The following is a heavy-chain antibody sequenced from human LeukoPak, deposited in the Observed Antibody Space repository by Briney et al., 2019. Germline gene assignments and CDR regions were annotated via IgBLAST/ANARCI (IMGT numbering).Heavy chain of an antibody. CDR1: GGSISSYY. J-gene: IGHJ4*02. Sequence: PSETLSLTCTVSGGSISSYYWNWIRQPPGKGLEWIGYIFYSGSTSYNPSLKSRVTLSVDTSKNWFSLRLTSVTAADTAVYYCARRGRGIYYYDSSGYYYPREYYFDYWGQGTLVTVSS. V-gene: IGHV4-59*01. D-gene: IGHD3-22*01. CDR2: IFYSGST. CDR3: ARRGRGIYYYDSSGYYYPREYYFDY.